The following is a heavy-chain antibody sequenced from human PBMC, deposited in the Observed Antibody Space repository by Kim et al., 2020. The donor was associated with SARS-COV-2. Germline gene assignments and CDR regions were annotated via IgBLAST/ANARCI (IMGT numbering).Heavy chain of an antibody. CDR1: GFTVSSNY. V-gene: IGHV3-53*01. Sequence: GGSLRLSCAASGFTVSSNYMSWVRQAPGKGLEWVSVIYSGGSTYYADSVKGRFTISRDNSKNTLYLQMNSLRAEDTAVYYCARSQRALTLYFYCYMDVLGRRATFTVSS. J-gene: IGHJ6*03. CDR2: IYSGGST. CDR3: ARSQRALTLYFYCYMDV.